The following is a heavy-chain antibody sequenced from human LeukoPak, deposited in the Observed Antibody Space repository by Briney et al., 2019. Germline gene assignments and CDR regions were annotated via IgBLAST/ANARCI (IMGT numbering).Heavy chain of an antibody. V-gene: IGHV3-23*01. Sequence: GGSLRLSCAASGFTFSSYAMSWVRQAPGKGLEWVSAISGSGGSTYYADSVKGRFTISRDISKNTLYLQMNSLRAEDTAVYYCAKDGTGTMIVVVIHPAEYFQHWGQGTLVTVSS. CDR1: GFTFSSYA. D-gene: IGHD3-22*01. CDR2: ISGSGGST. J-gene: IGHJ1*01. CDR3: AKDGTGTMIVVVIHPAEYFQH.